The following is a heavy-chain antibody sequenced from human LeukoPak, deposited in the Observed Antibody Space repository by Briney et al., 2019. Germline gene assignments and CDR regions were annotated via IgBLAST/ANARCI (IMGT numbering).Heavy chain of an antibody. J-gene: IGHJ6*03. CDR1: GGSISSYY. CDR3: ARTSRYYYYMDV. CDR2: VNYSGGT. V-gene: IGHV4-34*01. Sequence: PSETLSLTCTVSGGSISSYYWSWIRQPPGKGLEWIGEVNYSGGTKYNPSLKSRVTISVDTSKNQFSLKLSSVTAADTAVYYCARTSRYYYYMDVWGKGTTVTISS.